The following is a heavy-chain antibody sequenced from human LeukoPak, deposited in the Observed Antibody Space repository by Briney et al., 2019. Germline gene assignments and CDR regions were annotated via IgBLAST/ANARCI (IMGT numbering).Heavy chain of an antibody. CDR1: GFTFSGSA. CDR3: TGGSVRDYGFDY. V-gene: IGHV3-73*01. Sequence: GGSLRLSCAASGFTFSGSAMHWVRQASGKGLEWVGRIRSKANSYATAYAASVKGRFTISRDDSKNTAYLQMNSLKTEDTAVYYCTGGSVRDYGFDYWGQGTLVTVSS. D-gene: IGHD4-17*01. J-gene: IGHJ4*02. CDR2: IRSKANSYAT.